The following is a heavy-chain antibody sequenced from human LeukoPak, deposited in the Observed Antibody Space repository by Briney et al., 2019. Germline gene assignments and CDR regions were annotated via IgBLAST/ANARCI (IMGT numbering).Heavy chain of an antibody. D-gene: IGHD3-22*01. CDR1: GGSISSGTFY. Sequence: SETLSLTCTVSGGSISSGTFYWGWIRQPPGKGLEWIGSIHYSGSTYYNPSLKSRVTISVDTSKIQFSLRLSSVTAADTAVYYCARVERYYDSSGYYRYAYYFDYWGQGTLVTVSS. J-gene: IGHJ4*02. CDR3: ARVERYYDSSGYYRYAYYFDY. CDR2: IHYSGST. V-gene: IGHV4-39*01.